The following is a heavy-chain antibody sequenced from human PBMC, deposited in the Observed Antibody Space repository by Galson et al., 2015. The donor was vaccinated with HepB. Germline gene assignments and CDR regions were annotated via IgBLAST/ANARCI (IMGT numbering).Heavy chain of an antibody. CDR2: FDPEDGET. D-gene: IGHD3-10*01. CDR3: ATEGRITMVRGVGYDY. CDR1: GYTLTELS. V-gene: IGHV1-24*01. Sequence: SVKVSCKVSGYTLTELSMHGVRQAPGKGLEWMGGFDPEDGETIYAQKFQGRVTMTEDTSTDTAYMELRSLRSEDTAVYYCATEGRITMVRGVGYDYWGQGTLVTVSS. J-gene: IGHJ4*02.